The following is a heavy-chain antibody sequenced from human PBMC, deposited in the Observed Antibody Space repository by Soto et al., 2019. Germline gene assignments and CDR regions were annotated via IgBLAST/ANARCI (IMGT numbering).Heavy chain of an antibody. D-gene: IGHD3-3*01. CDR2: IYWDDDK. CDR3: ALSITIFGVVKSDAFDI. CDR1: GFSLSTSGVG. J-gene: IGHJ3*02. Sequence: QITLKESGPTLVKPTQTLTLTCTFSGFSLSTSGVGVGWIRQPPGKALEWLALIYWDDDKRYSPSLKSRLTITKDTSKNQVVLTMTNMDPVDTATYYCALSITIFGVVKSDAFDIWGQGTMVTVSS. V-gene: IGHV2-5*02.